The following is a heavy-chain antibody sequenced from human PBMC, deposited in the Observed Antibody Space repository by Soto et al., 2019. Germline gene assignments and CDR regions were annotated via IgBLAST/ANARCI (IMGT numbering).Heavy chain of an antibody. Sequence: PSETLSLTCTVSGGSISSYYWSWIRQPPGKGLEWIGYIYYSGSTNYNPSLKSRVTISVDTSKNQFSLKLSSVTAADTAVYYCARGDHIWGSYHFDYWGQGTLVTVSS. CDR2: IYYSGST. V-gene: IGHV4-59*01. J-gene: IGHJ4*02. CDR1: GGSISSYY. D-gene: IGHD3-16*02. CDR3: ARGDHIWGSYHFDY.